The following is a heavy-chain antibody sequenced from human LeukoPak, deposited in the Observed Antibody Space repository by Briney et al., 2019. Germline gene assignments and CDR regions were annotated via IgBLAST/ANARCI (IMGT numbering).Heavy chain of an antibody. V-gene: IGHV3-20*04. CDR3: ARRALLNYFYYYMDV. Sequence: GGSLRLSCAASGFTFDDYGMSWVRQAPGKGLEWVSGIHWNGGSTGYADSVKGRFTISRDNAKNSLYLQMNSLRAEDTALYYCARRALLNYFYYYMDVRGKGTTVTVSS. J-gene: IGHJ6*03. D-gene: IGHD2/OR15-2a*01. CDR2: IHWNGGST. CDR1: GFTFDDYG.